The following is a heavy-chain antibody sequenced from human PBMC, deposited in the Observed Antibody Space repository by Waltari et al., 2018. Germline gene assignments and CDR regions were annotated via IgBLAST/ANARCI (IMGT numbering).Heavy chain of an antibody. D-gene: IGHD6-13*01. Sequence: QVQLVQSGAEVKKPGSSVKVSCKASGGTFSSYAISWVRQAPGQGLELMGGVSPIVGTANYDKKCQGRVTITADESTSTAYMELSSLRSEDTAVDYCAGTGGGSSWYGDSGWGDPWGQGTLVTVSS. J-gene: IGHJ5*02. CDR1: GGTFSSYA. V-gene: IGHV1-69*12. CDR3: AGTGGGSSWYGDSGWGDP. CDR2: VSPIVGTA.